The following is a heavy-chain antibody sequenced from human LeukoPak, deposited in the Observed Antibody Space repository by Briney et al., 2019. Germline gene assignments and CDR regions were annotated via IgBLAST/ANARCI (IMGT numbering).Heavy chain of an antibody. CDR3: ARDTHSRYGGNENDY. Sequence: GGSLRLSCAASGXTFSSYSMNWVRQAPGKGLEWVLSISSSSSYIYYADSVKGRFTISRDNAKNSLYLQMNSLRAEDTAVYYCARDTHSRYGGNENDYWGQGTLVTVSS. V-gene: IGHV3-21*01. J-gene: IGHJ4*02. D-gene: IGHD4-23*01. CDR2: ISSSSSYI. CDR1: GXTFSSYS.